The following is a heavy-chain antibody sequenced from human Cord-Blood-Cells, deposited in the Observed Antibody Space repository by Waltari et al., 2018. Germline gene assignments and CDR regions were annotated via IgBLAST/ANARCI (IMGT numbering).Heavy chain of an antibody. Sequence: QVQLQESGPGLVKPSQTLSLTCTVAVGSVSSGGYYWSWIRQHPGKGLEWIGYIYYSGSTYYTPSLKSRVTISVDTSKNQFSLKLSSVTAADMAVYYCARDGRIAARPVDYWGQGTLVTVSS. D-gene: IGHD6-6*01. CDR3: ARDGRIAARPVDY. V-gene: IGHV4-31*03. CDR1: VGSVSSGGYY. CDR2: IYYSGST. J-gene: IGHJ4*02.